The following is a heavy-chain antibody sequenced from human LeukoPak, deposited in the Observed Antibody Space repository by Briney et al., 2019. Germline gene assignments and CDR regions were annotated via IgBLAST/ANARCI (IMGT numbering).Heavy chain of an antibody. CDR1: GFTFSNYA. CDR3: AKGSL. J-gene: IGHJ3*01. Sequence: PVGSLRLSCAASGFTFSNYAMAWVRQAPGKGLEWVSGISTSGTVTYYADSVKGRFTISRDNSKITLYLQMHSLRAEDTAVYFCAKGSLWGQGTMITVSS. V-gene: IGHV3-23*01. CDR2: ISTSGTVT.